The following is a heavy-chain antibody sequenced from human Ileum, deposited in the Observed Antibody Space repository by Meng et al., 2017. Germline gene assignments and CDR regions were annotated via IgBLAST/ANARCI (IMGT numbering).Heavy chain of an antibody. J-gene: IGHJ4*02. D-gene: IGHD2/OR15-2a*01. CDR1: AFTFRTYW. CDR2: ISPDGGDM. CDR3: VGWGEYHF. Sequence: GESLKISCAASAFTFRTYWMSWVRQAPGRGLEWVAHISPDGGDMYYVDSVKGRFTISRDNTKYLLFLQMNSLRGEDTAISYCVGWGEYHFWGRGTLVTVSS. V-gene: IGHV3-7*01.